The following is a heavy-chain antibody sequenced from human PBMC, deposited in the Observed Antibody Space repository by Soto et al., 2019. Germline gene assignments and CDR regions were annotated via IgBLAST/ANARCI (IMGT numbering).Heavy chain of an antibody. V-gene: IGHV4-31*03. Sequence: SETLSLTCTVSGGSISSSSYYWGWIRQPPGKGLEWIGYIYYSGSTYYNPSLKSRVTISVDTSKNQFSLKLSSVTAADTAVYYCAREEIWFGELLGYYYGMDVWGQGTTVTVSS. CDR1: GGSISSSSYY. J-gene: IGHJ6*02. CDR2: IYYSGST. CDR3: AREEIWFGELLGYYYGMDV. D-gene: IGHD3-10*01.